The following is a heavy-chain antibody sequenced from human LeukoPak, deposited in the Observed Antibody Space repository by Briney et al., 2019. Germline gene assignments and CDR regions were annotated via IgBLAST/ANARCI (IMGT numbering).Heavy chain of an antibody. J-gene: IGHJ4*02. CDR1: GYTFTSNY. CDR3: ARGAVVVVPAAIEYYFDY. V-gene: IGHV1-46*01. CDR2: ISPSGGST. Sequence: ASVKVSCKAFGYTFTSNYMHWVRQAPGQGPEWMGVISPSGGSTTYAQKFQGRVTLTRDMSTSTDYLELSSLRSEDTAVYYCARGAVVVVPAAIEYYFDYWGQGTLVTVSS. D-gene: IGHD2-2*01.